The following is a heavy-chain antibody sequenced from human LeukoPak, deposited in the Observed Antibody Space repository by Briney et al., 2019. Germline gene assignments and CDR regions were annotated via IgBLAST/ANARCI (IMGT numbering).Heavy chain of an antibody. CDR1: GGSISSYY. D-gene: IGHD4-17*01. CDR3: TRDTGTTGEVKFDP. J-gene: IGHJ5*02. CDR2: IYTSGST. Sequence: KPSETLSLTCTVSGGSISSYYWSWIRQPAGKGLEWIGRIYTSGSTNYNPSLKSRVTMSVDTSKSQFSLNLMSVTAADTAVYYCTRDTGTTGEVKFDPWGQGTLVTVSS. V-gene: IGHV4-4*07.